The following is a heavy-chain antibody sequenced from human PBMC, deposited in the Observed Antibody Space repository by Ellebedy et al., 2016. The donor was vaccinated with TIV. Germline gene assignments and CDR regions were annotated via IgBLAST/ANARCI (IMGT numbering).Heavy chain of an antibody. Sequence: GGSLRLSXAASGFNFDDFAMYWVRQAPGKGLEWVSGINWHSGTIGYADSVKGRFTITRDNAKDSLYLQMESLREEDTALYYCAKATMARYYYFGMDVWGQGTTVIVSS. CDR2: INWHSGTI. V-gene: IGHV3-9*01. CDR3: AKATMARYYYFGMDV. CDR1: GFNFDDFA. J-gene: IGHJ6*02. D-gene: IGHD3-10*01.